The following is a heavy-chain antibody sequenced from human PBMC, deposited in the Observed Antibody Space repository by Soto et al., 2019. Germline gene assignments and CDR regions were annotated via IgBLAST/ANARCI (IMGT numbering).Heavy chain of an antibody. J-gene: IGHJ6*02. V-gene: IGHV1-69*04. Sequence: ASVKVSCKASGGTFSSYAISWGRQAPGQGLEWMGRIIPILGIANYAQKFQGRVTITADKSTSTAYMELSSLRSEDTAVYYCAREYSGYDPYYYYYGMDVWGQGTTVTVSS. D-gene: IGHD5-12*01. CDR1: GGTFSSYA. CDR3: AREYSGYDPYYYYYGMDV. CDR2: IIPILGIA.